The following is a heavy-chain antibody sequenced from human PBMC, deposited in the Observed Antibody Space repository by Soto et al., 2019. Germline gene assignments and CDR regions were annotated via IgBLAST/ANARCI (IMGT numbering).Heavy chain of an antibody. J-gene: IGHJ5*02. D-gene: IGHD5-12*01. CDR1: GDSIWINY. V-gene: IGHV4-59*12. CDR2: IYYTGST. CDR3: TREPHSGSDLLALDP. Sequence: LPKTLSLTCTVSGDSIWINYWSWIRQPQGKGLEWVGYIYYTGSTEYNPSLKSRVTISVDTSKNQVSLKLSSVTAADTAGDYCTREPHSGSDLLALDPWGQGTPVTVSS.